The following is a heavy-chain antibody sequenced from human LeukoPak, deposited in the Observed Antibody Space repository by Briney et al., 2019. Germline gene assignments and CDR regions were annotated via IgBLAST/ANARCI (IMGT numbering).Heavy chain of an antibody. D-gene: IGHD2-2*01. CDR1: GFTFGSYE. CDR2: ISSSGSTT. Sequence: GGALRLSCVAPGFTFGSYEMNSVRQAPGKGLEWVSYISSSGSTTYYADSVKGRFTISRDNAKNSLYLQMNSLRADDTAVYYCARAGPATDPWGQGTLVTVSS. CDR3: ARAGPATDP. J-gene: IGHJ5*02. V-gene: IGHV3-48*03.